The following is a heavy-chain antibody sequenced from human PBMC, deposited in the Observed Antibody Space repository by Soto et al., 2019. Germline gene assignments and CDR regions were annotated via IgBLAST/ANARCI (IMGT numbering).Heavy chain of an antibody. V-gene: IGHV3-30*18. Sequence: GGSLRLSCAASGFTFSSYGMHWVRQAAGKGLEWVALISYDGSNKYYVDSVKGRFTISRDNSKNKLYLQMNSLRAEDTAVYYCAKTSGKSGYDHVDYWGQGTLVTVSS. CDR3: AKTSGKSGYDHVDY. CDR1: GFTFSSYG. D-gene: IGHD5-12*01. CDR2: ISYDGSNK. J-gene: IGHJ4*02.